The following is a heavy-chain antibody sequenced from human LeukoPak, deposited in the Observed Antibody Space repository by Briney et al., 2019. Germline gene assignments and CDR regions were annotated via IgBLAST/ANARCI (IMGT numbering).Heavy chain of an antibody. J-gene: IGHJ4*02. CDR2: ISYDGSNK. CDR1: GFTFSSYG. Sequence: GRSLRPSCAASGFTFSSYGMHWVRQAPGKGLEWVAVISYDGSNKYYADSVKGRFTISRDNSKNTLYLQMNSLRAEDTAVYYCAREAGRWGQGTLVTVSS. V-gene: IGHV3-30*03. CDR3: AREAGR.